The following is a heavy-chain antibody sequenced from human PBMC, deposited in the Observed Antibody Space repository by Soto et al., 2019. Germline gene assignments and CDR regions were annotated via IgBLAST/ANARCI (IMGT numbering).Heavy chain of an antibody. V-gene: IGHV1-2*02. CDR1: GYTFTGYY. D-gene: IGHD2-2*01. CDR3: ARVLVPANSYYFDY. CDR2: INPNSGGT. Sequence: ASVKVSCKASGYTFTGYYMHCVRQAPGQGLEWMGWINPNSGGTNYAQKFQGRVTMTRDTSISTAYMELSRLRSDDTAVYYCARVLVPANSYYFDYWGQGTLVTVPQ. J-gene: IGHJ4*02.